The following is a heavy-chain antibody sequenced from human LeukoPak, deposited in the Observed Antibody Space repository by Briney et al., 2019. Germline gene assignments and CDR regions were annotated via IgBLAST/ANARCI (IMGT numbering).Heavy chain of an antibody. V-gene: IGHV3-21*01. CDR3: ASITIFGVVEVY. Sequence: GGSLRLSCAASGFTFSSYSMNWVRQAPGKGLEWVSSISSSSSYIYYADSVKGRFTISRDNAKNSLYLQMNSLRAEDTAVYYCASITIFGVVEVYWGQGTLVTVSS. J-gene: IGHJ4*02. D-gene: IGHD3-3*01. CDR1: GFTFSSYS. CDR2: ISSSSSYI.